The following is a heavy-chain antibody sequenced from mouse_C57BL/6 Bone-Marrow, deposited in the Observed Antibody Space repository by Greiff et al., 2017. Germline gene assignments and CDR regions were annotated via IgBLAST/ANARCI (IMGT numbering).Heavy chain of an antibody. V-gene: IGHV1-82*01. J-gene: IGHJ3*01. Sequence: QVQLQQSGPELVKPGASVKISCKASGYAFSSSWMNWVKQRPGKGLEWIGRIYPGDGDTNYNGKFKGKATLTADKSSSTAYMQLSSLTSEDSAVYYCARQLRFLGFAYWGQGTLVTVSA. CDR3: ARQLRFLGFAY. CDR1: GYAFSSSW. CDR2: IYPGDGDT. D-gene: IGHD3-2*02.